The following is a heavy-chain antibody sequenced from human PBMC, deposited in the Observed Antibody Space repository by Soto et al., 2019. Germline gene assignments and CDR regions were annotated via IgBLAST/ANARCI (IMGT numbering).Heavy chain of an antibody. CDR2: ISAYNGNT. Sequence: QVQLVQSGAEVKKPGASVKVSCKASGYTFTSYGISWVRQAPGQGLEWMGWISAYNGNTNYAQKHQGRVTMTTNTSTSTAYMELRSLRSDDTAVYYCARGWRLRLGELSSDLDYWGQGTLVTVSS. D-gene: IGHD3-16*02. CDR1: GYTFTSYG. CDR3: ARGWRLRLGELSSDLDY. V-gene: IGHV1-18*04. J-gene: IGHJ4*02.